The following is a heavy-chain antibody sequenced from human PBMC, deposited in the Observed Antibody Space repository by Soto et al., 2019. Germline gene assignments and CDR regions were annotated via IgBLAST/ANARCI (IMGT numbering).Heavy chain of an antibody. CDR1: GGSISSSSYY. CDR2: IYYSGST. Sequence: KPSETLSLTCTVSGGSISSSSYYWGWIRQPPGKGLEWIGSIYYSGSTYYNPSLKSRVTISVDTSKNQFSLKLSSVTAADTAVYYCARDPTGYSSSWHHYYYYYYGMDVWGQGTTVTVSS. J-gene: IGHJ6*02. CDR3: ARDPTGYSSSWHHYYYYYYGMDV. V-gene: IGHV4-39*02. D-gene: IGHD6-13*01.